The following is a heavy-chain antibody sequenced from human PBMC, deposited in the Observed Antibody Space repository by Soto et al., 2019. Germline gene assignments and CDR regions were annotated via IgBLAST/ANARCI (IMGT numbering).Heavy chain of an antibody. D-gene: IGHD3-3*01. CDR2: MNPNSGNT. Sequence: ASVKVSCKASGYTFTSYDINWVRQATGQGLEWMGWMNPNSGNTGYAQKFQGRVTMTRDTSISTAYMELSSLRSEDTAVYYCARGVLRFLEWLSGPYYFDYWGQGTLVTVSS. J-gene: IGHJ4*02. CDR3: ARGVLRFLEWLSGPYYFDY. V-gene: IGHV1-8*01. CDR1: GYTFTSYD.